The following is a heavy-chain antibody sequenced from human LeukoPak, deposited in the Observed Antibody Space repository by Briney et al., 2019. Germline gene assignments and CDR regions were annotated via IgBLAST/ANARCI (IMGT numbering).Heavy chain of an antibody. J-gene: IGHJ2*01. V-gene: IGHV4-39*01. Sequence: PSETLSLTCTISGGSISSSHYYWGWIRQPPGKGLEWCGSIYYGSSTYYKPSLKSRVTISVDTSNNQYSLKLSYVTAPDTAVHYCARQIDSTTLPRYFDLWGRGTMVTVSS. D-gene: IGHD2/OR15-2a*01. CDR2: IYYGSST. CDR3: ARQIDSTTLPRYFDL. CDR1: GGSISSSHYY.